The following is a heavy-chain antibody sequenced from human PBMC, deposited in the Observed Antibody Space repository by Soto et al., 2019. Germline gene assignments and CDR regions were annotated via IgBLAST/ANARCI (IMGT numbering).Heavy chain of an antibody. CDR3: ARDHGYCSSTSCYDYYYYGRDV. CDR1: GFTFSSYG. D-gene: IGHD2-2*01. V-gene: IGHV3-33*01. J-gene: IGHJ6*02. CDR2: IWYDGSNK. Sequence: GGSLRLSCAASGFTFSSYGMHWVRQAPGKGLEWVAVIWYDGSNKYYADSVKGRFTISRDNSKNTLYLQMNSLRAEDTAVYYCARDHGYCSSTSCYDYYYYGRDVWGQGTTVTVSS.